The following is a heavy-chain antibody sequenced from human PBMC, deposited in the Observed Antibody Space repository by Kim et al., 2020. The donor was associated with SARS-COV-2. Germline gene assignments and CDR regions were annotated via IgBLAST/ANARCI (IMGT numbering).Heavy chain of an antibody. CDR2: ISYSGSDT. CDR1: GFVFSSYE. D-gene: IGHD2-15*01. V-gene: IGHV3-48*03. Sequence: GGSLRLSCAASGFVFSSYEMNWVRQAPGKGLEWVSYISYSGSDTQYADSVKGRFIISRDNDKSSLFLHMNSLRAEDTAVYYCARWYCSGRACSGYYHYG. J-gene: IGHJ6*01. CDR3: ARWYCSGRACSGYYHYG.